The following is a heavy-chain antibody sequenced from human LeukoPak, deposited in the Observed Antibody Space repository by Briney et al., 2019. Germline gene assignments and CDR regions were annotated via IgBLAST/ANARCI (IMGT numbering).Heavy chain of an antibody. J-gene: IGHJ4*02. Sequence: SETLSLTCTVSGGSISSYYWSWIRQPPGKGLEWIGYIYYSGSTNYNPSLKSRVTISVDTSKNQFSLKLSSVTAADTAVYYCARGFDWLEYYFDYWGQGTLVTVSS. CDR3: ARGFDWLEYYFDY. V-gene: IGHV4-59*01. CDR1: GGSISSYY. D-gene: IGHD3-9*01. CDR2: IYYSGST.